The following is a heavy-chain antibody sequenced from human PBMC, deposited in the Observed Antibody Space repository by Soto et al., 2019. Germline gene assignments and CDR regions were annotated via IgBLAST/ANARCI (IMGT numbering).Heavy chain of an antibody. Sequence: QSGGSLRLSCAASGFTLDDYAMHWVRQAPGKGLEWVSGISWNSGSIGYADSVKGRFTISRDNAKNSLYLQMNSLRAEDTALYYCAKHMSIAARGMDVWGQGTTVTVSS. V-gene: IGHV3-9*01. CDR2: ISWNSGSI. CDR1: GFTLDDYA. D-gene: IGHD6-6*01. CDR3: AKHMSIAARGMDV. J-gene: IGHJ6*02.